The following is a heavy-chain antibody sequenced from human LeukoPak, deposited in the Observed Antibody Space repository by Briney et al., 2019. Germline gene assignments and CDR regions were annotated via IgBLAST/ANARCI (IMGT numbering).Heavy chain of an antibody. CDR1: GFTISTNY. V-gene: IGHV3-53*05. Sequence: GGSLRLSCAASGFTISTNYMSWVRQAPGKGLEWVSVLNTGGSTYYADSVKGRFTISRDNSKNTLYLQMNSLRAEDTAVYYCANSEKYYYDSSGYWGLDYWGQGTLVTVSS. D-gene: IGHD3-22*01. CDR3: ANSEKYYYDSSGYWGLDY. CDR2: LNTGGST. J-gene: IGHJ4*02.